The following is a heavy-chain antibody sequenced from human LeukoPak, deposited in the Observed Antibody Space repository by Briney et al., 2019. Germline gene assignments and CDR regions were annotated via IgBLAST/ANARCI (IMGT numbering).Heavy chain of an antibody. V-gene: IGHV4-4*07. J-gene: IGHJ2*01. CDR3: ARGRAAILYWYFDL. CDR1: GGSISSYY. CDR2: IYTSRST. D-gene: IGHD2-2*01. Sequence: SETLSLTCTVSGGSISSYYWSWIRQPAGKGLEWIGRIYTSRSTNYNPSLKSRVTMSVDTSKNQFSLKLSSVTAADTAVYYCARGRAAILYWYFDLWGRGTLVTVSS.